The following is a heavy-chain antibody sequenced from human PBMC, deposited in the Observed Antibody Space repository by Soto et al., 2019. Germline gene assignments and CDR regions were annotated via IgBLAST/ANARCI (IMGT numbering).Heavy chain of an antibody. D-gene: IGHD5-12*01. J-gene: IGHJ5*02. V-gene: IGHV3-7*03. Sequence: PGGSLRLSCAASGFTFSSYWMSWVRQAPGKGLEWVANIKQDGSEKYYVDSVKGRFTISRDNAKNTLYLQMNSLRAEDTAVYYCAKQHVLGYSGYDIRFDPWGQGTLVTVSS. CDR3: AKQHVLGYSGYDIRFDP. CDR1: GFTFSSYW. CDR2: IKQDGSEK.